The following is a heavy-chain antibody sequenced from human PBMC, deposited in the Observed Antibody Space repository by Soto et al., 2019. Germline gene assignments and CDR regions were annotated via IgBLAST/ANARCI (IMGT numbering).Heavy chain of an antibody. CDR3: ARANTRYSSPDH. CDR1: GSSLNDFQ. Sequence: QVQLQESGPGLVKPSETLSLTCTVSGSSLNDFQWIWIRQPPGKGLEWLESIYFDQPTHSDNPSQTSRVTIGRDSSLRYGAWKPASVTATDTAVYFWARANTRYSSPDHWGQGSLVTVPS. D-gene: IGHD6-13*01. V-gene: IGHV4-59*12. J-gene: IGHJ4*02. CDR2: IYFDQPTH.